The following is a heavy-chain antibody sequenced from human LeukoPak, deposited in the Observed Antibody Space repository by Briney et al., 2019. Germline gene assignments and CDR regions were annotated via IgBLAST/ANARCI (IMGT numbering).Heavy chain of an antibody. Sequence: GASVKVSCKASGYTFTGYYMHWVRQAPGQGLEWMGWINPNSGGTNYAQKFQGRVTMTRDTSISTAYMELSRLRSDDTAVYYCARDNRKGLPWFGELSLWGQGTLVTVSS. CDR1: GYTFTGYY. J-gene: IGHJ4*02. V-gene: IGHV1-2*02. CDR2: INPNSGGT. D-gene: IGHD3-10*01. CDR3: ARDNRKGLPWFGELSL.